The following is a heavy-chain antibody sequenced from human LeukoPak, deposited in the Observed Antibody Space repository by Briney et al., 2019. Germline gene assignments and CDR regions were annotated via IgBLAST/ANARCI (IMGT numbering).Heavy chain of an antibody. J-gene: IGHJ4*02. CDR2: IRYDGSNK. V-gene: IGHV3-30*02. D-gene: IGHD3-9*01. Sequence: GGSLRLSCAVSGFTFSSYWLSWVRQAPGKGLEWVAFIRYDGSNKYYADSVKGRFTISRDNSKNTLYLQMNSLRAEDTAVYYCAKDPRRYFDWLSEYYFDYWGQGTLVTVSS. CDR1: GFTFSSYW. CDR3: AKDPRRYFDWLSEYYFDY.